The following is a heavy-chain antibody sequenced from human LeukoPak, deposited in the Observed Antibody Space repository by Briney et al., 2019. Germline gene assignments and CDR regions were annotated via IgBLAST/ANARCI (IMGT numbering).Heavy chain of an antibody. D-gene: IGHD3-22*01. V-gene: IGHV1-8*03. CDR2: INPNSGNT. CDR1: GYTFTGYY. CDR3: ARGAIRITMIVVAPKGGKNAFDI. J-gene: IGHJ3*02. Sequence: ASVKVSCKASGYTFTGYYIHWVLQAPGQGLEWMGWINPNSGNTGYAQKFQGRVTITRNTSISTAYMELSSLRSEDTAVYYCARGAIRITMIVVAPKGGKNAFDIWGQGTMVTVSS.